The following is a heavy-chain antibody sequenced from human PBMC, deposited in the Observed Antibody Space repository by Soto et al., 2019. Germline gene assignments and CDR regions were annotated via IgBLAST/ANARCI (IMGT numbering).Heavy chain of an antibody. J-gene: IGHJ6*02. V-gene: IGHV3-30*04. CDR3: AKDGGGYNYGYVMLDKYYYGMDV. CDR2: ISYDGTNR. D-gene: IGHD5-18*01. CDR1: GFTFSTYA. Sequence: GGALRLSCAASGFTFSTYAMHWVRQAPSKGLEWVAVISYDGTNRYYADSVRGGFTISKDNSKNTLFLQMNSLRAEDTAVYYCAKDGGGYNYGYVMLDKYYYGMDVWGQGTTVTVSS.